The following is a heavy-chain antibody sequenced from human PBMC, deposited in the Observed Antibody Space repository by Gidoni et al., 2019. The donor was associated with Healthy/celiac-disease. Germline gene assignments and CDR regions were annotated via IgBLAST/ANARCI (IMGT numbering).Heavy chain of an antibody. D-gene: IGHD4-17*01. CDR3: ARDLTHNYGGVHYYYGMDV. CDR1: GGSISSCGYY. J-gene: IGHJ6*02. Sequence: QVQLQESGPALVKPSPTLSLTCTVSGGSISSCGYYWSWIRQHPGKGLEWIGYSYYSGSTYYNTSLKSRVTISVDTSKNQFSLKLSAVTAADTAVYYCARDLTHNYGGVHYYYGMDVWGQGTTVTVSS. CDR2: SYYSGST. V-gene: IGHV4-31*03.